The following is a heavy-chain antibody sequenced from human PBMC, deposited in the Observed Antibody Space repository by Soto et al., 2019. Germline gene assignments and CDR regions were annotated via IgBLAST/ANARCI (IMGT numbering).Heavy chain of an antibody. D-gene: IGHD2-2*01. V-gene: IGHV4-30-4*01. CDR2: IYHTGNT. Sequence: LSLTCTVSGGSISDDSYWSWIRQTPGKGLEWIGYIYHTGNTYYNPSLRSRVPISVDKSKSQFSLKLISVTAADTAVYFCARDEYQLLSSVSWFDSWGQGTLVTVSS. CDR1: GGSISDDSY. J-gene: IGHJ5*01. CDR3: ARDEYQLLSSVSWFDS.